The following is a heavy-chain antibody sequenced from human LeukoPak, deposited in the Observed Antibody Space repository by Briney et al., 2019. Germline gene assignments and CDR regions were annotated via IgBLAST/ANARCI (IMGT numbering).Heavy chain of an antibody. CDR1: GYSFTDYY. D-gene: IGHD2-21*01. J-gene: IGHJ5*02. CDR3: ARADRLHGGPYLIGP. Sequence: GASVKVSCKTSGYSFTDYYMHWVRQAPGQGLEWVGWISPNSGGTSSAQKFQGRVTMTRDTSITTVYMEVSWLTSDDTAIYYCARADRLHGGPYLIGPWGQGTLVTVSP. V-gene: IGHV1-2*02. CDR2: ISPNSGGT.